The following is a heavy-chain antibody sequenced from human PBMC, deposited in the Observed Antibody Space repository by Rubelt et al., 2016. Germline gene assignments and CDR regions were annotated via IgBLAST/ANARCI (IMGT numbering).Heavy chain of an antibody. Sequence: QVQLQESGPGLVKPSETLSLTCTVSGGSISSYYWSWIRQPPGKGLEWIGYIYYSGSTNYNPSLKSRVTISVDTSKNQFSLKLSSVTAADTAVYYCARSSIAARDHFDYWGQGTLVTVSS. D-gene: IGHD6-6*01. J-gene: IGHJ4*02. CDR2: IYYSGST. V-gene: IGHV4-59*01. CDR1: GGSISSYY. CDR3: ARSSIAARDHFDY.